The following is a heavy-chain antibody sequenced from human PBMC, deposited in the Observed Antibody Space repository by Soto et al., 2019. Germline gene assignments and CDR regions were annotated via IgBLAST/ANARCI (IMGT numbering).Heavy chain of an antibody. V-gene: IGHV3-72*01. CDR3: ARVSADEIAVVNAFDI. D-gene: IGHD3-22*01. J-gene: IGHJ3*02. CDR2: TRNKANSYTT. Sequence: PGGSLRLSCAASGFTVSDHYMDWVRQAPGKGLEWVGRTRNKANSYTTEYAASVKGRFTISRDDSKNSLYLQMNSLKTEDTAVYYCARVSADEIAVVNAFDIWGQGTMVTVS. CDR1: GFTVSDHY.